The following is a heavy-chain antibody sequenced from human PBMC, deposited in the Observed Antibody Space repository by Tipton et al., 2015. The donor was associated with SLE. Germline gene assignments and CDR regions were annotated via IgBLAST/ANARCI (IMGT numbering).Heavy chain of an antibody. CDR3: ANLHSGGLRMVDY. CDR2: ISGISDRI. Sequence: SLRLSCAASGFTFNSYGMYWVRQAPGKGLEWVSVISGISDRIYYADSVRGRFTISRDNSKNIMYLQMNSLRAEDTAVYYCANLHSGGLRMVDYWGQGTLVTVSS. CDR1: GFTFNSYG. D-gene: IGHD1-26*01. J-gene: IGHJ4*02. V-gene: IGHV3-23*01.